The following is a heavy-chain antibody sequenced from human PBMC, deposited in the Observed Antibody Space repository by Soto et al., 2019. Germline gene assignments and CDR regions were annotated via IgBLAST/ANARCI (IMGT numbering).Heavy chain of an antibody. Sequence: QVQLQQWGAGLLKPSETLSLTCAVYGGSFSGYYWSWIRQPPGKGLEWIGEINHSGSTNYNPSLNRRVNISVDTFKNQFSLKLSSVTAADTGVYYFARSPKGQNCSGGSCYSEYFQHWGQGTLVTVFS. CDR1: GGSFSGYY. J-gene: IGHJ1*01. V-gene: IGHV4-34*01. CDR2: INHSGST. D-gene: IGHD2-15*01. CDR3: ARSPKGQNCSGGSCYSEYFQH.